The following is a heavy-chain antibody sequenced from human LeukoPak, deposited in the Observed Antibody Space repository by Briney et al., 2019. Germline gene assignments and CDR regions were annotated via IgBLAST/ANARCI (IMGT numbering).Heavy chain of an antibody. CDR2: INPDSGAT. CDR1: GYTFTGYY. CDR3: ARSEMADY. J-gene: IGHJ4*02. D-gene: IGHD1-14*01. Sequence: ASGKVSCKASGYTFTGYYMHWVRQAPGPGLEWMGWINPDSGATNYAQRFQGRVTMTRDTSIITAYMELSRLRSDDTALYYCARSEMADYWGQGTLVTVSS. V-gene: IGHV1-2*02.